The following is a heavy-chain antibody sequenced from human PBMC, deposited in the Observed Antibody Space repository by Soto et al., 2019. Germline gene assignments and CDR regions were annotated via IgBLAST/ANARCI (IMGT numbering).Heavy chain of an antibody. CDR3: AHYGSESYYYGIDV. D-gene: IGHD3-10*01. J-gene: IGHJ6*02. Sequence: CTSPWLPFRYREVGVGLIRQSPGKALEWLALIYWNDDKRYSPSLKSRLTITKDTSKNQVVLTMTNMGPVDTATYYCAHYGSESYYYGIDVCGQG. V-gene: IGHV2-5*01. CDR1: WLPFRYREVG. CDR2: IYWNDDK.